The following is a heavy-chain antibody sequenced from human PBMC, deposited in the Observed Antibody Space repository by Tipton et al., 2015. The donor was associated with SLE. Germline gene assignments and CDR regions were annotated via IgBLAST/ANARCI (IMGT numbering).Heavy chain of an antibody. CDR1: GGSITNNWYS. CDR2: INYSGTT. CDR3: GRAIGVHYFHV. D-gene: IGHD2-21*01. J-gene: IGHJ4*02. Sequence: TLSLTCSVSGGSITNNWYSWGWGWIRQPPGKGLEWIGTINYSGTTYYNPSLKTRVTISVDASKTQFSLRLTSVTAADTAVYYCGRAIGVHYFHVWGQGTLVTVSS. V-gene: IGHV4-39*07.